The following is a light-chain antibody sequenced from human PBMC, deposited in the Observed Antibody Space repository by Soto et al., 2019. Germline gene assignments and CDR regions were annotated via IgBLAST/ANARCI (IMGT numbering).Light chain of an antibody. CDR2: GAS. CDR1: QSVSNN. CDR3: QQYNIWPPWT. V-gene: IGKV3-15*01. J-gene: IGKJ1*01. Sequence: EIVLTQSPASLSLSPGEGATLSFRASQSVSNNLAWYQQRPGQAPRLLIYGASTRATGVPARFSGSGSGTDFTLTISSLQSEDFAVYYCQQYNIWPPWTFGQGTKVDIK.